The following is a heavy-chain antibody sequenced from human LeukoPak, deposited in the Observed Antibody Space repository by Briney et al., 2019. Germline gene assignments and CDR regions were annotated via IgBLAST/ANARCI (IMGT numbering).Heavy chain of an antibody. J-gene: IGHJ6*02. Sequence: SVKVSCKASGGTFSSYANSWVRQAPGQGIEWMGGIIPIFGTANYAQKFQGRVTITADESTSTAYMELSSLRSEDTAAYYCASGTAALGPIYYYGMDVWGQGTTVTVSS. CDR1: GGTFSSYA. CDR3: ASGTAALGPIYYYGMDV. D-gene: IGHD2-2*01. V-gene: IGHV1-69*13. CDR2: IIPIFGTA.